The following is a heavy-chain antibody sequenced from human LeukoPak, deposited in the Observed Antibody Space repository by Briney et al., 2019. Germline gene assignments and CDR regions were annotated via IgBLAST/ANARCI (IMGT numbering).Heavy chain of an antibody. V-gene: IGHV3-20*04. CDR3: ERRGYYYDSSGLDY. CDR2: INWNGGST. J-gene: IGHJ4*02. D-gene: IGHD3-22*01. Sequence: GGSLRLSCAASGFTFDDYGMSWVRQAPGKGLEWVSGINWNGGSTGYADSVKGRFTISRDNAKNSLYLQMNSLRAEDTALYYCERRGYYYDSSGLDYWGQGTLVTVSS. CDR1: GFTFDDYG.